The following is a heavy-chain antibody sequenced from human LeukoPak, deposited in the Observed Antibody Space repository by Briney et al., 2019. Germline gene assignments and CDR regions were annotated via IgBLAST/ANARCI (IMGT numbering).Heavy chain of an antibody. V-gene: IGHV3-21*01. CDR2: ISSSSSYI. J-gene: IGHJ6*02. Sequence: GGSLRLSCAASGLTFSNAWMTWVRQAPGKGLEWVSSISSSSSYIYYADSVKGRFTISRDNAKNSLYLQMNSLRAEDTAVYYCARRPGGVYYYYYGMDVWGQGTTVTVSS. CDR1: GLTFSNAW. D-gene: IGHD3-16*01. CDR3: ARRPGGVYYYYYGMDV.